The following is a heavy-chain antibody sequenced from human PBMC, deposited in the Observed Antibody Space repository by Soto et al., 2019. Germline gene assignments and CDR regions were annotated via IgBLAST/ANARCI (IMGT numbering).Heavy chain of an antibody. CDR1: GFTFRNYA. CDR2: ITGTGSST. Sequence: LLVSGGGLVQPGESLKLSCAVSGFTFRNYAMSWVRPAPGKGLEWVAGITGTGSSTSYSDSVRGRFTISRDNSKNTLHLLMNSLRAEDTAVYWCAKTPNSRLLNSWGQGALVTVSS. V-gene: IGHV3-23*01. J-gene: IGHJ4*02. CDR3: AKTPNSRLLNS. D-gene: IGHD3-9*01.